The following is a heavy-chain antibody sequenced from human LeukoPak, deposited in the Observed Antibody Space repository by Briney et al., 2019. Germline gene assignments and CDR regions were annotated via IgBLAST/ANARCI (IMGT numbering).Heavy chain of an antibody. Sequence: TGGSLRLSCAASGFTFSSYEMNWVRQAPGKGLEWVSYISSSGSTIVYADSVKGRFTISRDNAKNSLYLQMNSLRAEDTAVYYCARDSSSSDLYGMDVWGQGTTVTVSS. CDR2: ISSSGSTI. V-gene: IGHV3-48*03. CDR1: GFTFSSYE. CDR3: ARDSSSSDLYGMDV. J-gene: IGHJ6*02. D-gene: IGHD6-6*01.